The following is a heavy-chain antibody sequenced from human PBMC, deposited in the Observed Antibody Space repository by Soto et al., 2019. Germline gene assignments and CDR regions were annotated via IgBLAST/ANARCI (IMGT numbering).Heavy chain of an antibody. D-gene: IGHD3-22*01. J-gene: IGHJ4*02. CDR3: ARGGYYYDSSGYGPWYFDY. V-gene: IGHV4-59*01. CDR2: IYYSGST. CDR1: GGSISSYY. Sequence: SETLSLTCTVSGGSISSYYWSWIRQPPGKGLEWIGYIYYSGSTNYNPSLKSRVTISVDTSKNQFSLKLSSVTAADTAVYYCARGGYYYDSSGYGPWYFDYWGQGTLVTVPQ.